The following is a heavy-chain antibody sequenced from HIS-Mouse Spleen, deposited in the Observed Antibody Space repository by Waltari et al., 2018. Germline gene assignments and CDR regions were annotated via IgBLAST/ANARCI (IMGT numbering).Heavy chain of an antibody. D-gene: IGHD6-13*01. CDR3: AREIPYSSSWYDWYFDL. Sequence: QLQLQESGPGLVKPSETLSLTCTVPGGSISSSSYYWGWIRQPPGKGLEGIGSSYYSGSTYYKPTLKSRVTRSVDTSRNQFSLKLSSVTAADTAVYYCAREIPYSSSWYDWYFDLWGRGTLVTVSS. CDR1: GGSISSSSYY. CDR2: SYYSGST. V-gene: IGHV4-39*07. J-gene: IGHJ2*01.